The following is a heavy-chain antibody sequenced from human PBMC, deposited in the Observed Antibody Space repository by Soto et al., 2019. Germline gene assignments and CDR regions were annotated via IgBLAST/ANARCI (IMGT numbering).Heavy chain of an antibody. V-gene: IGHV1-58*01. D-gene: IGHD3-10*01. CDR2: IVVGSGNT. CDR1: GFTFTSSA. Sequence: VASVKVSCKASGFTFTSSAVQWVRQARGQRLEWIGWIVVGSGNTNYAQKFQERVTITRDMSTSTAYMELSSLRSEDTAVYYCAAGWLVRGVIITSGFDYWGQGTLVTVSS. J-gene: IGHJ4*02. CDR3: AAGWLVRGVIITSGFDY.